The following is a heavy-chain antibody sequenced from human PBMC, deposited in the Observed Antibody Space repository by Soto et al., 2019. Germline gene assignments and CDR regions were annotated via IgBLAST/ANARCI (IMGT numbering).Heavy chain of an antibody. D-gene: IGHD1-1*01. CDR1: GGSISSYY. Sequence: SETLSLTCTVSGGSISSYYWSWIRQPPGKGLEWIGYIYYSGSTNYNPSLKSRVTISVDTSKNQFSLKLSSVTAADTAVYYCARGGVETGTTDYYYYGMDVWGQGTTVTVSS. J-gene: IGHJ6*02. CDR3: ARGGVETGTTDYYYYGMDV. CDR2: IYYSGST. V-gene: IGHV4-59*01.